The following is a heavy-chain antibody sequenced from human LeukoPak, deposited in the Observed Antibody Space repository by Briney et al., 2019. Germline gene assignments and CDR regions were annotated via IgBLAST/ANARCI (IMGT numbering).Heavy chain of an antibody. CDR1: GGSISSGGYY. CDR2: IYYSGST. CDR3: ARAKRQYSSTSCNWFDP. J-gene: IGHJ5*02. D-gene: IGHD2-2*01. V-gene: IGHV4-31*03. Sequence: SETLSLTCTVSGGSISSGGYYWSWIRQHPGKGLEWIGYIYYSGSTYYNPSLKSRVTISVDTSKNQFSLKLSSVTAADTAVYYCARAKRQYSSTSCNWFDPWGQGTLVTVSS.